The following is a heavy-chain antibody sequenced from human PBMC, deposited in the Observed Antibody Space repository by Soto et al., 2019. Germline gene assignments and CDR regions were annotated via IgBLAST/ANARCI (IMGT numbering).Heavy chain of an antibody. Sequence: PGGSLRLSCAASGFTFSTYAMSWVRQAPGKGLGWVSVIYSGGSTYYADSVKGRFTISRDNSKNTLYLQMNSLRAEDTAVYYCARGLYSGWHYFDYWGQGTLVTVSS. V-gene: IGHV3-66*01. D-gene: IGHD5-12*01. CDR3: ARGLYSGWHYFDY. CDR2: IYSGGST. J-gene: IGHJ4*02. CDR1: GFTFSTYA.